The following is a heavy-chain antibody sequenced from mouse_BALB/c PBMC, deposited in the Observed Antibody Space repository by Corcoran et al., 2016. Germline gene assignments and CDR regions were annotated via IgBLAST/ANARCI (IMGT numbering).Heavy chain of an antibody. CDR2: INPYNGAT. CDR3: VSYGKGISMDY. V-gene: IGHV1-26*01. Sequence: EVQLQQSGPELVKPGASVKISCKASGYSFTGYYMHWVKQSHVKSLEWIGRINPYNGATSYNQNFKDKASLTVDKSSSTAYMELHSLTSEDSAVYYSVSYGKGISMDYWGQGTSVTVSS. J-gene: IGHJ4*01. D-gene: IGHD2-1*01. CDR1: GYSFTGYY.